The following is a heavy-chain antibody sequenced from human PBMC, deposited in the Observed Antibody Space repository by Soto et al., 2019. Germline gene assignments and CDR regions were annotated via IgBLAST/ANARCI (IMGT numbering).Heavy chain of an antibody. J-gene: IGHJ6*03. Sequence: GGSLRLSCAASGFTFSSYSMNWVRQAPGKGLEWVSYISSSSSTIYYADSVKGRFTISRDNAKNSLYLQMNSLRAEDTAVYYCARIVVPAARPRYYYYYMDVWGKGTTVTVSS. V-gene: IGHV3-48*01. D-gene: IGHD2-2*01. CDR1: GFTFSSYS. CDR3: ARIVVPAARPRYYYYYMDV. CDR2: ISSSSSTI.